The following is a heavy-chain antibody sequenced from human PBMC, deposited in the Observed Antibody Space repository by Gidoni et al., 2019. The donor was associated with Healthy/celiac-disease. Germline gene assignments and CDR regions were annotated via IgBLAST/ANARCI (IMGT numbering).Heavy chain of an antibody. D-gene: IGHD1-1*01. V-gene: IGHV3-49*05. CDR2: IRSKAYGGTT. J-gene: IGHJ3*02. Sequence: EVQLVESGGGLVKPGRSLRLSCTASGFTLGDDAMSWFRQAPGKGLEWVGFIRSKAYGGTTEYAASVKGRFTISRDDSKSIAYLQMNSLKTEDTAVYYCTRTGTTGRYAFDIWGQGTMVTVSS. CDR3: TRTGTTGRYAFDI. CDR1: GFTLGDDA.